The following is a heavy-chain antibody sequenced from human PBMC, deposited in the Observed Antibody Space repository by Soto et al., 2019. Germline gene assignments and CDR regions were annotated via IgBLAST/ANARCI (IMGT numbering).Heavy chain of an antibody. CDR2: IYYSGST. Sequence: SETLSLTCTVSGGSISSGGYYWSWIRQHPGKGLEWIGYIYYSGSTYYNPSLKSRVTISVDTSKNQFSLKLSSVTAADTAVYYCAREGPSSSWPKNGFDPWGQGTLVTVSS. V-gene: IGHV4-31*03. D-gene: IGHD6-13*01. CDR1: GGSISSGGYY. CDR3: AREGPSSSWPKNGFDP. J-gene: IGHJ5*02.